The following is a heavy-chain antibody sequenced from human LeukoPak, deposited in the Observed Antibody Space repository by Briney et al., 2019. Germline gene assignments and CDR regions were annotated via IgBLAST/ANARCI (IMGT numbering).Heavy chain of an antibody. J-gene: IGHJ3*02. CDR2: ISSSSSYI. Sequence: NPGGSLRLSCAASGFTFSSYSMNWVRQAPGKGLEWVSSISSSSSYIYYADSVKGRFTISRDNAKNSLYLQMNGLRAEDTAVYYCARDGFGLRAQGAFDIWGQGTMVTVSS. V-gene: IGHV3-21*01. CDR1: GFTFSSYS. D-gene: IGHD5-12*01. CDR3: ARDGFGLRAQGAFDI.